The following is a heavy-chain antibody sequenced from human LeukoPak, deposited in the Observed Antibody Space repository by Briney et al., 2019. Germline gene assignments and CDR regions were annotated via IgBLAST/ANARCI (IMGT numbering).Heavy chain of an antibody. CDR2: ISGSGGST. CDR3: ANAIPASNTGGHMIEN. J-gene: IGHJ4*02. Sequence: GRSLRLSCAPSAFTFSIYAMSWVRQAPGKGLEWVSAISGSGGSTYYADSVKGRFTISRDNSKNTLYLQMNSLRAEDTAVYYCANAIPASNTGGHMIENWGQGTLVTVSS. D-gene: IGHD3-16*01. V-gene: IGHV3-23*01. CDR1: AFTFSIYA.